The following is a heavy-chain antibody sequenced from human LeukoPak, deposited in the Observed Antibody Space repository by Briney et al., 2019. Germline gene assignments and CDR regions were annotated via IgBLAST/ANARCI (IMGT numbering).Heavy chain of an antibody. CDR2: INPNSGGT. J-gene: IGHJ4*02. D-gene: IGHD3-3*01. Sequence: ASVKVSCKASGYTFTGYYMHWVRQAPGQGLEWMGRINPNSGGTNYAQKFQGRVTMTRDTSISTAYMELSRLRSDDTAVYYCARDVRFGGSVPYWGQGTLVTVSS. CDR1: GYTFTGYY. V-gene: IGHV1-2*06. CDR3: ARDVRFGGSVPY.